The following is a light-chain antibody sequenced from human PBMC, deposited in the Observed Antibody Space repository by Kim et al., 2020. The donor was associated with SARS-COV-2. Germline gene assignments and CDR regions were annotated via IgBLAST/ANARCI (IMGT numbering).Light chain of an antibody. V-gene: IGKV3-15*01. CDR1: PGVSSN. CDR2: GAS. Sequence: SGSPGEEATLAGTASPGVSSNLAGYQQKPGQAPRLLVDGASTRATDIPARFSGSGSGTEFTLTINSLQSEDFAVYYCQQYNNWSYTFGQGTKLEI. J-gene: IGKJ2*01. CDR3: QQYNNWSYT.